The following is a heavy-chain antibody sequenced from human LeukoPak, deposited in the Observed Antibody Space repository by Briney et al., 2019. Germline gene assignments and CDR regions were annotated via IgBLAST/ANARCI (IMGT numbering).Heavy chain of an antibody. D-gene: IGHD2-15*01. V-gene: IGHV3-53*01. CDR2: IYSGVST. J-gene: IGHJ4*02. Sequence: GGSLTLSCAASGFTVSNYYMSRVRQAPGKGLEWVSVIYSGVSTYYADSVKGRFTISKDNSRNTLYIQMNSLRAEDTAVYYCARDPGGGYCSGGRPSPNWGQGTLVTVSS. CDR3: ARDPGGGYCSGGRPSPN. CDR1: GFTVSNYY.